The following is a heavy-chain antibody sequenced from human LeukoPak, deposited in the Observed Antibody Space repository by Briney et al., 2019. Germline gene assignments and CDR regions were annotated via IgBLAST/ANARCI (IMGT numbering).Heavy chain of an antibody. D-gene: IGHD2-2*01. V-gene: IGHV1-46*01. Sequence: GASVKVSCKASGYRFTSYDMHWVRQAPGQGLEWMGIINPSGGSTSYAQRFQGRVAMTRDTSTTTVYMEVNSLTSEDTAVYFCARDGPTAALFDYWGQGTLVTVSS. J-gene: IGHJ4*02. CDR3: ARDGPTAALFDY. CDR1: GYRFTSYD. CDR2: INPSGGST.